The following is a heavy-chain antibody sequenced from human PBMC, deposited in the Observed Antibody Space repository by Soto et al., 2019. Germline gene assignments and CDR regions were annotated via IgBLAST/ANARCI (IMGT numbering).Heavy chain of an antibody. V-gene: IGHV6-1*01. J-gene: IGHJ3*02. CDR3: ARESPPTYYYGSGSYYKNAFDI. CDR1: GDSVSSNSAA. D-gene: IGHD3-10*01. Sequence: SQTLSLTCAIPGDSVSSNSAAWNWIRQSPSRGLEWLGRTYYRSKWYNDYAVSVKSRITINPDTSKNQFSLQLNSVTPEDTAVYYCARESPPTYYYGSGSYYKNAFDIWGQGTMVTVSS. CDR2: TYYRSKWYN.